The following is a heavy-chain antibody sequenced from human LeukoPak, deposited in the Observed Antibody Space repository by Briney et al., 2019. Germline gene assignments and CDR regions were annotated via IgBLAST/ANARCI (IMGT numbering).Heavy chain of an antibody. D-gene: IGHD3-3*01. CDR3: ARYTRFLEWFSNY. J-gene: IGHJ4*02. V-gene: IGHV4-34*01. CDR1: GGSFSGYY. Sequence: SVTLSLTCAVYGGSFSGYYWSWIRQPPGKGLEWIGEINHSGSTNYNPSLKSRVTISVDTSKNQFSLKLSSVTAADTAVYYCARYTRFLEWFSNYWGQGTLVTVSS. CDR2: INHSGST.